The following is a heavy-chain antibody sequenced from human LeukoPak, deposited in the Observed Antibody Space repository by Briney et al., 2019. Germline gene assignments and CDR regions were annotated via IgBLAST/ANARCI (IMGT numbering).Heavy chain of an antibody. CDR3: ARHGYYYYTSGYFGY. Sequence: SETLSLTCTVSGGSISSSFYYWGWLRQPPGKGLEWIGSTYNSGTTYYKPSLKSRVSVSVDMSKNQLSLNLTSVTAADTALYYCARHGYYYYTSGYFGYWGQGILVTVSS. V-gene: IGHV4-39*01. CDR1: GGSISSSFYY. CDR2: TYNSGTT. D-gene: IGHD3-22*01. J-gene: IGHJ4*02.